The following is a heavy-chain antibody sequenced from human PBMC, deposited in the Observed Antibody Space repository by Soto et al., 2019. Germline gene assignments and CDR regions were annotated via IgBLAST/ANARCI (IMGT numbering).Heavy chain of an antibody. D-gene: IGHD6-13*01. CDR1: GFTFSNYE. CDR3: ARRGYGSRWPNVYMDV. J-gene: IGHJ6*03. V-gene: IGHV3-64*01. Sequence: AQLVESGGGLVQPGGSLRLSCAASGFTFSNYEMHWVRQAPGKGLEYVSGISNNGAHTDYAKSVKGRFTISRDNSENTLYRQRGSLRVEDMALYYCARRGYGSRWPNVYMDVWGKGTTVTVSS. CDR2: ISNNGAHT.